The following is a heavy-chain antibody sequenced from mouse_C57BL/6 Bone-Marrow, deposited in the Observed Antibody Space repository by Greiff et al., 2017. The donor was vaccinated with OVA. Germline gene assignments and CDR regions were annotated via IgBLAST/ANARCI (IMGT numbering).Heavy chain of an antibody. CDR1: GFNIKDYY. V-gene: IGHV14-2*01. J-gene: IGHJ1*03. Sequence: VQLKESGAELVKPGASVKLSCTASGFNIKDYYMHWVKQRTEQGLEWIGRIDPEDGETKYAPKFQGKATITADTSSNTAYLQLSSLTSEDTAVYYCARGALLRYRLWYFDVWGTGTTVTVSS. CDR2: IDPEDGET. D-gene: IGHD1-1*01. CDR3: ARGALLRYRLWYFDV.